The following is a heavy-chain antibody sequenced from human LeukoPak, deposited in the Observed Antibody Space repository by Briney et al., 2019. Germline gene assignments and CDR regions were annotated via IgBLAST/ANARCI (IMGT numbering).Heavy chain of an antibody. CDR3: ITITITRGAL. V-gene: IGHV3-15*01. CDR1: GFIFSNNW. Sequence: GGSLRLSCAASGFIFSNNWFSRVRQAPGKGLEWVGHIKSKSYGETTDYAEPVKGRFTISRDDADDMVYLQLSSLRPEDTAVYYCITITITRGALWGLGTLVTVSS. J-gene: IGHJ4*02. D-gene: IGHD3-10*01. CDR2: IKSKSYGETT.